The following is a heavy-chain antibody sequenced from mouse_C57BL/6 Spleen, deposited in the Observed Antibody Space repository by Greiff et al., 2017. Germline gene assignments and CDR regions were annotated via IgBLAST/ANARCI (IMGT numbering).Heavy chain of an antibody. CDR3: ARHNNYYDYDGNPPWFAY. D-gene: IGHD2-4*01. CDR2: ISGGGGNT. Sequence: EVKVVESGGGLVKPGGSLKLSCAASGFTFSSYTMSWVRQTPEKRLAWVATISGGGGNTYYPDSVKGRFTISRDNAKNTLYLQMSSLRSEDTALYYCARHNNYYDYDGNPPWFAYWGQGTLVTVSA. V-gene: IGHV5-9*01. CDR1: GFTFSSYT. J-gene: IGHJ3*01.